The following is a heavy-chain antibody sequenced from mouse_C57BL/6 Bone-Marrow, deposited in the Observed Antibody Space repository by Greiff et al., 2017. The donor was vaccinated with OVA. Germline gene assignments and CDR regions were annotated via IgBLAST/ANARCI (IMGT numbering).Heavy chain of an antibody. V-gene: IGHV1-81*01. CDR2: IYPRSGNT. Sequence: QVQLQQSGAELARPGASVKLSCKASGYTFTSYGISWVKQRTGQGLEWIGEIYPRSGNTYYNEKFKGKATLTADKSSSTAYMELRSLTSEDSAVDVGARRGQLRRQNAMDYWGQGTSVTVSA. J-gene: IGHJ4*01. D-gene: IGHD3-2*02. CDR3: ARRGQLRRQNAMDY. CDR1: GYTFTSYG.